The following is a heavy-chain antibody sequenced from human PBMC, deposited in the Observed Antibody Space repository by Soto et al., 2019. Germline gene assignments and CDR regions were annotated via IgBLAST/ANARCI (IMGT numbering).Heavy chain of an antibody. CDR1: GFTFSSYG. J-gene: IGHJ6*02. Sequence: HPGGSLRLSCAASGFTFSSYGMHWVRQAPGKGLEWVAVISYDGSNKYYADSVKGRFTISRDNSKNTLYLQMNSLRAEDTAVYYSAKAESRIDPEKGDYYYVMDVWGQGTMVTVSS. V-gene: IGHV3-30*18. CDR2: ISYDGSNK. D-gene: IGHD2-15*01. CDR3: AKAESRIDPEKGDYYYVMDV.